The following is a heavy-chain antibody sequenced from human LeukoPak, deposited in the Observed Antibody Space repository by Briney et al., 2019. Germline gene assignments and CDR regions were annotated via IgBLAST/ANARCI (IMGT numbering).Heavy chain of an antibody. CDR1: GGSISSYY. Sequence: SETLSLTCTVSGGSISSYYWSWIRQPPGKGLEWIGYIYTSGSTNYNPSLKSRATISVDTSKNQFSLKLSSVTAADTAVYYCARHRRYYDSSGCFDYWGQGTLVTVSS. J-gene: IGHJ4*02. V-gene: IGHV4-4*09. D-gene: IGHD3-22*01. CDR3: ARHRRYYDSSGCFDY. CDR2: IYTSGST.